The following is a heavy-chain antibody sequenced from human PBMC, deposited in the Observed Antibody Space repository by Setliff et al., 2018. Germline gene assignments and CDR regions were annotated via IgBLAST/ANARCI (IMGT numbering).Heavy chain of an antibody. CDR1: GYTFTGYY. Sequence: GASVKVSCKASGYTFTGYYMHWVRQAPGQGLEWMGWINPNSGGTNYAQKFQGRVTMTRDTSISTAYMELSRLRSDDTAVYYCVREKVVVVSATSYHYYMDVWGKGTTVTVS. V-gene: IGHV1-2*02. CDR2: INPNSGGT. D-gene: IGHD2-15*01. J-gene: IGHJ6*03. CDR3: VREKVVVVSATSYHYYMDV.